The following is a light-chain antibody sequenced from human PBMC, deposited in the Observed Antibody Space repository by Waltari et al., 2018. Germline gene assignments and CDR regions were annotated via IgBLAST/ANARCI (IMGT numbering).Light chain of an antibody. V-gene: IGKV3-20*01. CDR2: GAS. Sequence: EIVLTQSPGTLSLSPGERATLSCRASQSVSSSYLAWYQQKPGQAPRLLIYGASSRATGIPDRFSGSGSGTEFTLTINSLQPEDFATYYCQQTYSPPRTFGQGTKVEVK. CDR1: QSVSSSY. J-gene: IGKJ1*01. CDR3: QQTYSPPRT.